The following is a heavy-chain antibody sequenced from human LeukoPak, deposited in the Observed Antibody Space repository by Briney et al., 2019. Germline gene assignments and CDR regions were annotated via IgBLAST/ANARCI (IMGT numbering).Heavy chain of an antibody. CDR2: IWYDGSNK. CDR1: GFTFSSYG. J-gene: IGHJ4*02. V-gene: IGHV3-33*06. CDR3: AKGGLTMVRGVLDY. D-gene: IGHD3-10*01. Sequence: GGSLRLSCAASGFTFSSYGMHWVRQAPGKGLEWVAVIWYDGSNKYYADSVKGRLTISRDNSKNTLYLQMNSLRAEDTAVYYCAKGGLTMVRGVLDYWGQGTLVTVSS.